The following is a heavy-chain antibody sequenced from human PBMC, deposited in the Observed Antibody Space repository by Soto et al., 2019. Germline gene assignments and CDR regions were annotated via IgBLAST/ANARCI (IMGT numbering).Heavy chain of an antibody. Sequence: GGSLRLSFAASGFTFSSYAMVWVRQAPGKGLEWVWTITANSGSTAYGDSVKGRFTISRDNSKSTMYLQVNSLRVEDTAAYYCSKSPEWPSRYFDYCVQGTLVTVSS. CDR3: SKSPEWPSRYFDY. V-gene: IGHV3-23*01. D-gene: IGHD3-3*01. CDR2: ITANSGST. J-gene: IGHJ4*02. CDR1: GFTFSSYA.